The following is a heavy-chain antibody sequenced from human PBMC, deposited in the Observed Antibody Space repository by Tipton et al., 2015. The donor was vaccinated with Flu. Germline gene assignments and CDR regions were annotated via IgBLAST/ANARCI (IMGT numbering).Heavy chain of an antibody. D-gene: IGHD4/OR15-4a*01. V-gene: IGHV4-39*01. Sequence: TLSLTCSVADDSMSSSNYYWVWIRQPPGKGLEWIGSIYYSGSTSYSLPLKTRVTISVVDTSNNQFSLKLSSVTPADTAVYYCARSAGWDYGFDIWGQGTVVTVSS. J-gene: IGHJ3*02. CDR3: ARSAGWDYGFDI. CDR2: IYYSGST. CDR1: DDSMSSSNYY.